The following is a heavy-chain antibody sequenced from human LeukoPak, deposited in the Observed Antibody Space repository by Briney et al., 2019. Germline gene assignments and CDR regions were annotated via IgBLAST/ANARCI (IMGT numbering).Heavy chain of an antibody. CDR1: GFTFSSYA. Sequence: GGSLRLSCAASGFTFSSYAMSWVRQAPGKGLEWVANIKQDGSEKYYVDSVKGRFTISRDNAKNSLYLQMNSLRAEDTAVYYCARDLMATIRGAFDYWGQGTLVTVSS. CDR3: ARDLMATIRGAFDY. J-gene: IGHJ4*02. V-gene: IGHV3-7*01. CDR2: IKQDGSEK. D-gene: IGHD5-24*01.